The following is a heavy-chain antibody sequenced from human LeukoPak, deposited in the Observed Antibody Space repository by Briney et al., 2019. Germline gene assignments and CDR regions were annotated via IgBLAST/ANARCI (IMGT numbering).Heavy chain of an antibody. Sequence: GGSLRLSCAASGFTFDDYAMHWVRQAPGKGLEWVSGISWNSGSIGYADSVKGRFTISRDNAKNSLYLQMNSLRAEDTALYYCPKDIQLSGSGTGYFDYRGQGTLVTVSS. D-gene: IGHD3-10*01. CDR2: ISWNSGSI. V-gene: IGHV3-9*01. J-gene: IGHJ4*02. CDR3: PKDIQLSGSGTGYFDY. CDR1: GFTFDDYA.